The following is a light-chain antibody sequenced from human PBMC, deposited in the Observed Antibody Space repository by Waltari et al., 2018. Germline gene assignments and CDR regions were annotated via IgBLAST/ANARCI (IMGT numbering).Light chain of an antibody. CDR1: SSDVGGYDS. CDR2: DVN. V-gene: IGLV2-11*01. Sequence: QSALTQPRSVSGSPGQSVTISCTGTSSDVGGYDSVSGYQHHPAKPPNLIIYDVNRRPSGSPDLLSGSKSANPPLLPISGLQGEVEANSYCSSFPGSPPYVFGTGTKVTVL. CDR3: SSFPGSPPYV. J-gene: IGLJ1*01.